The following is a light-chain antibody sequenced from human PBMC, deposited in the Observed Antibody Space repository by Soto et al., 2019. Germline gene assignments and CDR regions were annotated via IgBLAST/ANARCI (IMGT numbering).Light chain of an antibody. CDR2: EVS. CDR1: SSDVGGYNY. J-gene: IGLJ1*01. V-gene: IGLV2-8*01. CDR3: SSHAGSSAFYV. Sequence: QSVLAQPPSASGSPGQSVTISCTGTSSDVGGYNYVSWYQQHPGKAPKLMIYEVSKRPSGVPDRFSASKSGNTASLTISGLQTEDEADYYCSSHAGSSAFYVFGTGTKVTVL.